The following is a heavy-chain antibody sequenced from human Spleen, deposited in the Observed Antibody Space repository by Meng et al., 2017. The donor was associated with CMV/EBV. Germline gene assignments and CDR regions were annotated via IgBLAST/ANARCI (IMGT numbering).Heavy chain of an antibody. CDR2: IWYDGSNE. CDR1: DFTLSTYA. V-gene: IGHV3-33*06. D-gene: IGHD6-19*01. Sequence: LSCAASDFTLSTYAMHWVRQAPGKGLEWVAVIWYDGSNEYYVDSVKGRFTISRDNSKNTLYLQMNSLRAEDTAVYYCAKDVSGWLDYWGQGTLVTVSS. CDR3: AKDVSGWLDY. J-gene: IGHJ4*02.